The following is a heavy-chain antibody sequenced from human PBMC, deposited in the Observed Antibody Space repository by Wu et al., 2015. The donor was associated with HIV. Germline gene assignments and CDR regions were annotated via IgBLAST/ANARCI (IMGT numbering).Heavy chain of an antibody. Sequence: QVQLVQSGAEVKKPGSSVKVSCKASGGTFSSYAISWVRQAPGQGLEWMGRIIPIFGTANYAQKFQGRVTITADESTSTAYMELSRLRSDDTAVYYCAKDPDAREYSYGYFHYYMDVWGPKGTYGHRLL. D-gene: IGHD5-18*01. J-gene: IGHJ6*03. V-gene: IGHV1-69*13. CDR1: GGTFSSYA. CDR3: AKDPDAREYSYGYFHYYMDV. CDR2: IIPIFGTA.